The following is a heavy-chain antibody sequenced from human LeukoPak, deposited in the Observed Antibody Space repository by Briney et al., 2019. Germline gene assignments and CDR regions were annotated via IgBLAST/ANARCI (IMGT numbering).Heavy chain of an antibody. J-gene: IGHJ4*02. Sequence: GGSLRLSCAASGFTFSSYSMNWVRQAPGKGLEWVSSISSSSSYIYYADSVKGRFTNSRDNAKNSLYLQMNSLRAEDTAVYYCASGGYALGIRKDPFDYWGQGTLVTVSS. V-gene: IGHV3-21*01. CDR1: GFTFSSYS. D-gene: IGHD7-27*01. CDR3: ASGGYALGIRKDPFDY. CDR2: ISSSSSYI.